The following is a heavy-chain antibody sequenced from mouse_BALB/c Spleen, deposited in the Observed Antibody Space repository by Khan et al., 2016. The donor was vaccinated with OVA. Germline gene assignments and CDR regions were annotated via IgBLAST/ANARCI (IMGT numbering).Heavy chain of an antibody. D-gene: IGHD2-10*01. CDR3: ARPPYFAYVMVY. CDR2: INTYTGET. J-gene: IGHJ4*01. V-gene: IGHV9-3-1*01. Sequence: QIQLVQSGPELKKPGETVKISCKASGYTFTNYGMNWVQQAPGKGLKWMGWINTYTGETTYADDFKGRFAFSFETSASTAFLQINNLKNEDAATYFCARPPYFAYVMVYWGQGTTVTVSS. CDR1: GYTFTNYG.